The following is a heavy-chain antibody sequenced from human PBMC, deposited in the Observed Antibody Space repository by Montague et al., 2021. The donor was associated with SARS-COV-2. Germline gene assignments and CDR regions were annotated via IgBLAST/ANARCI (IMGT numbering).Heavy chain of an antibody. CDR1: GGSISSSSYY. Sequence: SETLSLTCTVSGGSISSSSYYWGWIRQPPGKGLEWIGSIYCSGSTXYNPSLKSRVTISVDTSKNQFSLKLSSVTAADTAVYYCARDTRITMIVVVQGYGMDVWGQGTTVTVSS. J-gene: IGHJ6*02. CDR3: ARDTRITMIVVVQGYGMDV. V-gene: IGHV4-39*07. CDR2: IYCSGST. D-gene: IGHD3-22*01.